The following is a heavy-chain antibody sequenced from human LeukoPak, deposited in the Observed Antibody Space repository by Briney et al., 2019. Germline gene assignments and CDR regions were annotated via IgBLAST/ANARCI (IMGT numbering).Heavy chain of an antibody. CDR2: INPNSGGT. CDR1: GYTFTGYY. Sequence: ASVKVSCKASGYTFTGYYMHWVRQAPGQGLEWMGWINPNSGGTNYAQKFQGRVTMTRDTSISTAYMELSRLRSEDTAVYYCARAHRSLLGSNYFDYWGQGTLVTVSS. CDR3: ARAHRSLLGSNYFDY. D-gene: IGHD3-16*01. V-gene: IGHV1-2*02. J-gene: IGHJ4*02.